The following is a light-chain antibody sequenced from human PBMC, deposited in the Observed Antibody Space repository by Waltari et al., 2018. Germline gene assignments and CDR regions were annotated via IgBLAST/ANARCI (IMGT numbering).Light chain of an antibody. CDR2: SDN. CDR1: SSNIETNT. V-gene: IGLV1-44*01. J-gene: IGLJ1*01. Sequence: QSVLTQPPSASGTPGQRVAISCSGSSSNIETNTVNWYQQLPGTAPTLLIYSDNQRPSGVPDRVSGSKSGTSASLAISGLQSEDEADYYCGAWDDSLNGYVFGTGTKVTVL. CDR3: GAWDDSLNGYV.